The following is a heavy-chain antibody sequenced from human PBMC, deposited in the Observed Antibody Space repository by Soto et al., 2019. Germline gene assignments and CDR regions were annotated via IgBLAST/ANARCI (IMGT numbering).Heavy chain of an antibody. CDR2: IYPGDSDT. CDR3: ARQVDLAMVD. CDR1: GYSVTTYW. Sequence: PGESLKISCKGSGYSVTTYWIAWVRQMPGKGLEWMGIIYPGDSDTRYSPSFQGQVTFSADKSISTAYLQWSSLKASDTAMFYCARQVDLAMVDWGQGTLVTVSS. V-gene: IGHV5-51*01. J-gene: IGHJ4*02. D-gene: IGHD5-18*01.